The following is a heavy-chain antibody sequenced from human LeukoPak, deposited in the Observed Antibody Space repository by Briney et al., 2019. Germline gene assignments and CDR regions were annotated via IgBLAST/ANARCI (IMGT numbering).Heavy chain of an antibody. J-gene: IGHJ1*01. CDR3: ATPMVRGEGAYFQH. CDR1: GYTFTSYD. D-gene: IGHD3-10*01. CDR2: MNPNSGNT. Sequence: GASVKVSCKASGYTFTSYDINWVRQATGQGLEWMGWMNPNSGNTGYAQKFQGRVTMTRDTSISTAYMELSRLRSDDTAVYYCATPMVRGEGAYFQHWGQGTLVTVSS. V-gene: IGHV1-8*01.